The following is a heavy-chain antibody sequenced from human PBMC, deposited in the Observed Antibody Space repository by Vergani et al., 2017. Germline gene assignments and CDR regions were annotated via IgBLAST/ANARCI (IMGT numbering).Heavy chain of an antibody. V-gene: IGHV3-21*01. Sequence: EVQLVESGGGLVKPGGSLRLSCAASGFTFSSYSMNRVRQAPGKGLEWVSSISSSSSYIYYADSVKGRFTISRDNAKNSLYLQMNSLRAEDTAVYYCARGDILTGQGDIWGQGTMVTVSS. CDR1: GFTFSSYS. D-gene: IGHD3-9*01. J-gene: IGHJ3*02. CDR2: ISSSSSYI. CDR3: ARGDILTGQGDI.